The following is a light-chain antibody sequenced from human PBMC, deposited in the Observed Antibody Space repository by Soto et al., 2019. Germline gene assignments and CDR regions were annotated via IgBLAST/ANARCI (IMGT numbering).Light chain of an antibody. CDR3: QQRSNWPA. CDR1: QSVNIY. Sequence: PVERATLSCRASQSVNIYLAWYQQKPGQAPRLLIYDTSNRATGTPARFSGSGSGTDFTLTISSLEPEDFAVYYCQQRSNWPAFGQGTRLEIK. V-gene: IGKV3-11*01. CDR2: DTS. J-gene: IGKJ5*01.